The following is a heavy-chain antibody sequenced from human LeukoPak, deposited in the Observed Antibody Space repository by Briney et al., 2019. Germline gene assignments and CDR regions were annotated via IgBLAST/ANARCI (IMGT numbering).Heavy chain of an antibody. CDR2: IYYSGST. CDR3: ARAGYDSSGYSTYYFDY. V-gene: IGHV4-31*11. CDR1: GGSISSGGYS. D-gene: IGHD3-22*01. Sequence: SETLSLTCAVSGGSISSGGYSWSWIRQPPGKGLEWIGYIYYSGSTYYNPSLKSRVTISIDTSKNQFSLKLSSVTAADTAVYYCARAGYDSSGYSTYYFDYWGQGTLVTVSS. J-gene: IGHJ4*02.